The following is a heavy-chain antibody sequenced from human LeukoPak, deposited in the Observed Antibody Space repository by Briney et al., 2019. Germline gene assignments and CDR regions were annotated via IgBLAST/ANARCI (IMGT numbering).Heavy chain of an antibody. J-gene: IGHJ4*02. Sequence: SETLSLTCTVSGGSISSSSYYWGWVRQPPGKGLEWIGSIYYSGSTYYNPSLKSRVKISVDTSKNQFSLKVSSVTAADTAVYYCAREDYDILTGYRYYYDYWGRGTLVTVFS. CDR3: AREDYDILTGYRYYYDY. CDR2: IYYSGST. V-gene: IGHV4-39*01. CDR1: GGSISSSSYY. D-gene: IGHD3-9*01.